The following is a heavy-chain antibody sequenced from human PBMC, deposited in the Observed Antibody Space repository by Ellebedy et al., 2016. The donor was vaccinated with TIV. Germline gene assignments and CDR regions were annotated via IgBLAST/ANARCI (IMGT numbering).Heavy chain of an antibody. CDR3: ARDRRSLTMIVVVMTDY. D-gene: IGHD3-22*01. V-gene: IGHV1-3*01. CDR1: GYTFTSYA. J-gene: IGHJ4*02. Sequence: AASVKVSCKASGYTFTSYAMHWVRQAPGQRLEWMGWINAGNGNTKYSQKFQGRVTITRDTSASTAYMELSSLRSEDTAVYYCARDRRSLTMIVVVMTDYWGQGTLVTVSS. CDR2: INAGNGNT.